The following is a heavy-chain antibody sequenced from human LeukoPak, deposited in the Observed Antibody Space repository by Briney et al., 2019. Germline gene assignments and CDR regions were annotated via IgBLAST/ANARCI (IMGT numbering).Heavy chain of an antibody. CDR1: GYNFATYW. D-gene: IGHD5-18*01. CDR2: IYPDDSDT. J-gene: IGHJ4*02. V-gene: IGHV5-51*01. Sequence: GESLKISCKGSGYNFATYWIGWVRQMPGKGLDWMGIIYPDDSDTRYSPSFQGQVTISADKSISTAYLQWSSLKASDTAMYCCARRAYSYEDQEYHFDYWGQGTLVTVSS. CDR3: ARRAYSYEDQEYHFDY.